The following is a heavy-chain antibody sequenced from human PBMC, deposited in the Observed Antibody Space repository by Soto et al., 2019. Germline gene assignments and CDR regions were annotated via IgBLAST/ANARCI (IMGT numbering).Heavy chain of an antibody. V-gene: IGHV1-69*10. Sequence: ASVKVSCKASGGTFSSYAISWVRQAPGQGLEWMGGIIPILGIANYAQKFQGRVTITADKSTSTAYMELSSLRSEDMAVYYCARVTARPVYYYYGMDVWGQGTTVTVSS. CDR2: IIPILGIA. CDR3: ARVTARPVYYYYGMDV. D-gene: IGHD6-6*01. CDR1: GGTFSSYA. J-gene: IGHJ6*02.